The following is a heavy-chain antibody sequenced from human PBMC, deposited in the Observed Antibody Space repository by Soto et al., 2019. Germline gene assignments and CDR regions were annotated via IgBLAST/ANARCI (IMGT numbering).Heavy chain of an antibody. Sequence: PGGSLRLSCAASGFTFSSYVMHWVRQAPGKGLEWVAVISYDGSNQYYADSVKGRFTISRDNSKNTLYLQMNNLRAEDTAVYYCARGASDFWGAYPEIHFFDYWGHGTLVTVSS. CDR2: ISYDGSNQ. CDR1: GFTFSSYV. V-gene: IGHV3-30-3*01. J-gene: IGHJ4*01. D-gene: IGHD3-3*01. CDR3: ARGASDFWGAYPEIHFFDY.